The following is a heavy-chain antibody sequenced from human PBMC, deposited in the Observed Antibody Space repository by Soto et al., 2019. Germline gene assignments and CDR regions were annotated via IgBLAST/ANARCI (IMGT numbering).Heavy chain of an antibody. CDR2: ISGSGGSK. CDR3: AKVSSSIWPDALDI. J-gene: IGHJ3*02. Sequence: EKGLEWVSGISGSGGSKYSADSVKGRFTISRDTSKNTLYLLMNSLRADDTAVYYCAKVSSSIWPDALDIWGRGTMVTVSS. D-gene: IGHD6-13*01. V-gene: IGHV3-23*01.